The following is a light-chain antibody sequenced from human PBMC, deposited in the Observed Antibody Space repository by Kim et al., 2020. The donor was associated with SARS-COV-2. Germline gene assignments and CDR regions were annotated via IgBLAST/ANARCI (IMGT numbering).Light chain of an antibody. V-gene: IGLV1-40*01. CDR1: SSNIGAGYD. J-gene: IGLJ3*02. CDR2: GNS. Sequence: QGVTISCTGSSSNIGAGYDVHWYQQFPGTAPKLLIYGNSNRPSGVPDRFSGSKSGTSASLAITGLQAEDEADYYCQSYDSSLSGWVFGGGTQLTVL. CDR3: QSYDSSLSGWV.